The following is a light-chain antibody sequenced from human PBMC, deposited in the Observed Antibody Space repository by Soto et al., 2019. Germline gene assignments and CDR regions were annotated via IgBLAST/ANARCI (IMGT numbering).Light chain of an antibody. CDR1: QSVSSY. CDR3: QQRSNRLT. V-gene: IGKV3-11*01. Sequence: EIVLTQSPATLSLSPGERATLSCRASQSVSSYLAWYQQKPGLAPRLLIYDASNRATGIPARFSGSGSGTDFTLTISILEPEDFAVYYCQQRSNRLTFGGGTKVEIQ. CDR2: DAS. J-gene: IGKJ4*01.